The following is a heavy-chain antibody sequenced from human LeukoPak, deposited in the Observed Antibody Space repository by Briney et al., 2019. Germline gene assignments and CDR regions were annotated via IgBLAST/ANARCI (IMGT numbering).Heavy chain of an antibody. Sequence: SETLSLTCAVYGGSFSGYYWGWVRQPPGKGLEWIGTIYYSGYTYYNPSLKSRLTISVDTSNNQFSLKLTSVTAADTALYYCARASYRSRGYHYYLDVWGKGTTVTVSS. CDR2: IYYSGYT. CDR3: ARASYRSRGYHYYLDV. D-gene: IGHD4-11*01. CDR1: GGSFSGYY. V-gene: IGHV4-34*01. J-gene: IGHJ6*03.